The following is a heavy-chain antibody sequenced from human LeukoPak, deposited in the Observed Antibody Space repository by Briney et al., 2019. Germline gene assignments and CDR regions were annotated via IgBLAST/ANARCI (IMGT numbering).Heavy chain of an antibody. Sequence: ASVKVSCKASGYTFTNYGISWVRQAPGQGLEWMGWISAYNADTRYAQKVQDRVTMTTDTSTSTAYMELRSLRSDDTAVYYCARDKWEVLGGDYWGQGTLVTVSS. CDR3: ARDKWEVLGGDY. CDR1: GYTFTNYG. D-gene: IGHD1-26*01. CDR2: ISAYNADT. V-gene: IGHV1-18*01. J-gene: IGHJ4*02.